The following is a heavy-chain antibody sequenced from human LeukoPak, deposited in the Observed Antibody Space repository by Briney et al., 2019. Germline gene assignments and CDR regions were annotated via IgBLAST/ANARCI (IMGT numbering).Heavy chain of an antibody. V-gene: IGHV4-59*01. CDR2: IYYSGST. J-gene: IGHJ4*02. CDR3: ARGVDYGEDY. Sequence: SETLSLTCTVAGGSISSYYWSWIRQPPGKGLEWIGYIYYSGSTNYHPSLKSRVTISVDTSKNQFSLKLSSVTAADTAVYYCARGVDYGEDYWGQGTLVTVSS. D-gene: IGHD4/OR15-4a*01. CDR1: GGSISSYY.